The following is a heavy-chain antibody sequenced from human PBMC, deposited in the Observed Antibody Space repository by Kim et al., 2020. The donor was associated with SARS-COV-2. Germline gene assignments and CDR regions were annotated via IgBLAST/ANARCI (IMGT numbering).Heavy chain of an antibody. V-gene: IGHV4-34*01. CDR2: INHSGST. CDR3: AKGPLTINLNTWFDP. CDR1: GGSFSGYY. J-gene: IGHJ5*02. Sequence: SETLSLTCAVYGGSFSGYYWSWIRQPPGKGREWIGEINHSGSTNINPSLKSRVTISVDTSKNQFSLKLSSVTAADTAVYYCAKGPLTINLNTWFDPWGQG. D-gene: IGHD1-1*01.